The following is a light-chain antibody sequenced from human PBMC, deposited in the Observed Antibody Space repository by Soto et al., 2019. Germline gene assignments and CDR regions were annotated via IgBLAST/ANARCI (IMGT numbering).Light chain of an antibody. V-gene: IGKV3-20*01. Sequence: EIVLTQTPGILSLSPGERATLSCRASQSVRSSNLAWYQQKPGQAPRLLIYAASSRATGIPDRFSGSGSVTDFTLTISRLEPEDFAVYFCQQYGTSPRTVGQGTQLEIK. J-gene: IGKJ2*01. CDR1: QSVRSSN. CDR2: AAS. CDR3: QQYGTSPRT.